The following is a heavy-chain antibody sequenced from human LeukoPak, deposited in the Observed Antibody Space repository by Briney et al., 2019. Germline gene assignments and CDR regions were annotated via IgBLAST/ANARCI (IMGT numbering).Heavy chain of an antibody. CDR3: TRPYDHSGY. CDR2: IKSKAYNYAT. J-gene: IGHJ4*02. D-gene: IGHD4-11*01. CDR1: GFTFSGSA. V-gene: IGHV3-73*01. Sequence: GGSLKLSCAASGFTFSGSAIHWVRQASGKGLEWIGRIKSKAYNYATTYAASVKGRFSISRDDSKSTAYLQMNSLKTEDTAVYYCTRPYDHSGYWGQGTLVTVSS.